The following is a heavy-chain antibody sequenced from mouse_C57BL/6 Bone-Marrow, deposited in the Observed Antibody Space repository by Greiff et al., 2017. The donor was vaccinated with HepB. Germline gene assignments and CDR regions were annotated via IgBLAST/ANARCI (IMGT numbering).Heavy chain of an antibody. J-gene: IGHJ3*01. CDR1: GYSITSGYD. V-gene: IGHV3-1*01. Sequence: EVKLMESGPGMVKPSQSLSLTCTVTGYSITSGYDWHWIRHFPGNKLEWMGYISYSGSTNYNPSLKSRISITHDTSKNHFFLKLNSVTTEDTATYYCARGGSPLHWFAYWGQGTLVTVSA. D-gene: IGHD1-1*01. CDR3: ARGGSPLHWFAY. CDR2: ISYSGST.